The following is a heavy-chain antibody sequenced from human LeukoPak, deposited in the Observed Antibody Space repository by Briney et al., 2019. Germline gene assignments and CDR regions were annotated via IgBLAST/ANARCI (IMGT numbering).Heavy chain of an antibody. D-gene: IGHD3-10*01. Sequence: TGGSLRLSCAASGFTFSNYAMSWVRQAPAGGLEWVSSLRGDGETFYADSVKGRFTISRDNSRNTLYLQMNNLRAEDTALYYCAKDQNSGSGSYSNFDYWGQGTLVTVSS. CDR1: GFTFSNYA. CDR2: LRGDGET. V-gene: IGHV3-23*01. J-gene: IGHJ4*02. CDR3: AKDQNSGSGSYSNFDY.